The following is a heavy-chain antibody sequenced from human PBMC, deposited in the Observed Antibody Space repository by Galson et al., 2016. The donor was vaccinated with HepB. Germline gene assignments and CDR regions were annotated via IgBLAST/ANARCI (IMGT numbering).Heavy chain of an antibody. Sequence: SETLSLTCTVSGGSVISDSDYWTWIRQPPGKGLEWIGYIYRSGSTNYNPSLKSRLTMSVDTSKNQFSLKLGSLTAADTAVYYCARDWGYCSRTSCYAFDTWGQGTLVTVSS. CDR1: GGSVISDSDY. CDR2: IYRSGST. CDR3: ARDWGYCSRTSCYAFDT. J-gene: IGHJ4*02. V-gene: IGHV4-61*01. D-gene: IGHD2-2*01.